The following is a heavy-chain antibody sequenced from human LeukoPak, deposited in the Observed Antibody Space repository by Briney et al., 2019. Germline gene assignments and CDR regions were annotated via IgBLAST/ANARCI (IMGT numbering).Heavy chain of an antibody. J-gene: IGHJ4*02. D-gene: IGHD4-17*01. CDR3: ARYKDYGDYSVVDY. Sequence: PSETLSLTCTVSGGSISSGSYYWSWIRQPAGKGLEWIGRIYTSGSTNYNPSLKSRVTISVDTSKNQFSLKLSSVTAADTAVYYCARYKDYGDYSVVDYWGQGTLVTVSS. CDR2: IYTSGST. V-gene: IGHV4-61*02. CDR1: GGSISSGSYY.